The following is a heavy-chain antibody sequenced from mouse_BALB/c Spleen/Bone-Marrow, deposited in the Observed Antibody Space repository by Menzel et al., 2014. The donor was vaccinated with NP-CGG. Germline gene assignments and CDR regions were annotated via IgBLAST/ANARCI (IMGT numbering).Heavy chain of an antibody. J-gene: IGHJ2*01. CDR3: ARDYGPFDY. Sequence: EVQLQQSGAELVKPGASAKLSCTASGFNIXDIYMHWVKQRPEQGLEWIGRIDPANGDTKYDPKFQGKATITADTSSNTAYLQLSGLTSEDTAVYYCARDYGPFDYWGQGTTLTVSS. CDR1: GFNIXDIY. V-gene: IGHV14-3*02. D-gene: IGHD1-2*01. CDR2: IDPANGDT.